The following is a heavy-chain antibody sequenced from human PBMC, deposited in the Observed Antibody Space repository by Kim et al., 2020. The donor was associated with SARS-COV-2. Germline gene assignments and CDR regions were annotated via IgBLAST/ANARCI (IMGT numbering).Heavy chain of an antibody. CDR2: IYYSGST. V-gene: IGHV4-39*01. CDR3: APQEGSGWDSGWFDP. Sequence: SETLSLTCTVSGGSISSSSYYWGWIRQPPGKGLEWIGSIYYSGSTYYNPSLKSRVTISVDTSKNQFSLKLSSVTAADTAVYYCAPQEGSGWDSGWFDPWGQGTLVTVSS. J-gene: IGHJ5*02. CDR1: GGSISSSSYY. D-gene: IGHD6-19*01.